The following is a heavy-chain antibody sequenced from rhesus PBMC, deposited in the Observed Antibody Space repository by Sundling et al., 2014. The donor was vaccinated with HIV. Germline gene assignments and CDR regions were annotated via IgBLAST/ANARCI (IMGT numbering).Heavy chain of an antibody. D-gene: IGHD3-16*01. J-gene: IGHJ4*01. Sequence: QVQLQESGPGLVKPSETLSLTCAVSGYSISSGYYWGWIRQPPGKGLEWIGNMHGSSGSPYYNPSLKSRVTISTDTSKSQFSLKLNSVTAADTAVYYCARVKSGSYSLRFDYWGQGVLVTVSS. CDR3: ARVKSGSYSLRFDY. CDR1: GYSISSGYY. CDR2: MHGSSGSP. V-gene: IGHV4-99*02.